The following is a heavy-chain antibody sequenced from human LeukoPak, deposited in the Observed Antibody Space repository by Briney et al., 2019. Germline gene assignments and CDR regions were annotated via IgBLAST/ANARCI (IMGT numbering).Heavy chain of an antibody. CDR3: VRQAYGDYGGY. CDR2: IYYSGST. J-gene: IGHJ4*02. Sequence: PSETLSLTCTVSGGSISSSSYYWGWIRQPPGKGLEWIGSIYYSGSTYYNPSLKSRVTISVDTSKNQFSLKLSSVTAADTAVYYCVRQAYGDYGGYWGQGTLVTVSS. V-gene: IGHV4-39*01. CDR1: GGSISSSSYY. D-gene: IGHD4-17*01.